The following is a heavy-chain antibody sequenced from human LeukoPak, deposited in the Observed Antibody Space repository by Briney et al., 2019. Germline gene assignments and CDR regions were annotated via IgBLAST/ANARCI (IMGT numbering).Heavy chain of an antibody. CDR2: IYYSGST. CDR3: ARDSAGYSYGEYYYYYYMDV. J-gene: IGHJ6*03. Sequence: PSETLSLTCTVSGGSISSYYWSWIRQPPGKGLEWIGYIYYSGSTNYNPSPKSRVTISVDTSKNQFSLKLSSVTAADTAVYYCARDSAGYSYGEYYYYYYMDVWGKGTTVTVSS. V-gene: IGHV4-59*01. D-gene: IGHD5-18*01. CDR1: GGSISSYY.